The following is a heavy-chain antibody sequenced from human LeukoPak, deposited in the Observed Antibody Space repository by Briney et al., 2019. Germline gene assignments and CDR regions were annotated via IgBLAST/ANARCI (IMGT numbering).Heavy chain of an antibody. V-gene: IGHV1-18*01. CDR2: ISAYNGNT. D-gene: IGHD3-10*01. CDR1: GYSFSSNA. J-gene: IGHJ4*02. Sequence: ASVNVSCKASGYSFSSNAISWVRQAPGQGLEWMGWISAYNGNTHYAQKLQGRVTMTTDTSTSTAYMELRSLRSDDTAVYYCARELESSGSSFDSWGQGTLVTVSS. CDR3: ARELESSGSSFDS.